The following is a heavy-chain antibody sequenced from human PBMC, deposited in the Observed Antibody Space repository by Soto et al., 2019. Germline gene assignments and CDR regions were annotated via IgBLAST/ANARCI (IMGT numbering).Heavy chain of an antibody. Sequence: PGGSLRLSCSASGFTFRSYAMSWVRQAPGNLLEWVSAISCSGSGSGGSTYYADSVKGRFTISRDNSKNKLYLQMNRLRAQHTAVYYCAKDKIVGDIDYWGQAT. V-gene: IGHV3-23*01. CDR1: GFTFRSYA. CDR2: ISCSGSGSGGST. CDR3: AKDKIVGDIDY. D-gene: IGHD1-26*01. J-gene: IGHJ4*02.